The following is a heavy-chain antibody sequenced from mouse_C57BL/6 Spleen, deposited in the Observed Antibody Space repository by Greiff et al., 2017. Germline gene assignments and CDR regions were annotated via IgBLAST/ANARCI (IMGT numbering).Heavy chain of an antibody. Sequence: VQLQQPGAELVKPGASVKLSCKASGYTFTSYWMHWVKQRPGQGLEWIGMIHPNSGSTNYNEKFKSKATLTVDNSSSTAYMQLSSLTSEDSAVYYCARHDGYYSWFAYWGQGTLVTVSA. V-gene: IGHV1-64*01. J-gene: IGHJ3*01. D-gene: IGHD2-3*01. CDR3: ARHDGYYSWFAY. CDR2: IHPNSGST. CDR1: GYTFTSYW.